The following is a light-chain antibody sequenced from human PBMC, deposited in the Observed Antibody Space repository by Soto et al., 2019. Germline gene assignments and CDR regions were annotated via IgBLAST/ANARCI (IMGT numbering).Light chain of an antibody. V-gene: IGLV2-14*01. J-gene: IGLJ2*01. CDR2: EVS. CDR3: SSYTSRSGVV. CDR1: SSDVGGYNY. Sequence: QSVLTQPASVSGSPGQSITISCTGTSSDVGGYNYVSWYQQHPGKAPKLMIYEVSNRPSGVSNRFSGSKSGNTASLTISGLQAEDEADYYCSSYTSRSGVVFGGGTKVAVL.